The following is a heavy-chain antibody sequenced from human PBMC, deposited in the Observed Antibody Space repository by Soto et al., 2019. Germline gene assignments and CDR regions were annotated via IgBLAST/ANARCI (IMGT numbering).Heavy chain of an antibody. D-gene: IGHD2-15*01. J-gene: IGHJ4*02. CDR1: GGSISSRSYY. Sequence: QLQLQESGPGLVKPSETLSLTCTVSGGSISSRSYYWGWIRQPPGKGLEWIGNIYYSGSTYYNLSLKSRVTISEDTSQNQFSLNLSSVTAADTAVYYCARAVVVYCSGGSCLGYFDYWGQGTLVTVSS. V-gene: IGHV4-39*01. CDR3: ARAVVVYCSGGSCLGYFDY. CDR2: IYYSGST.